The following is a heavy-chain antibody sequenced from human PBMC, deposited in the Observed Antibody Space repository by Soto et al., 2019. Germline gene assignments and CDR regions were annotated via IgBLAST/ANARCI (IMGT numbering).Heavy chain of an antibody. Sequence: GGSLRLSCAASGFTFSSYAMHWVRQAPGKGLEWVAVISYDGSNKYYADSVKGRFTISRDNSKNTLYLQMNSLRAEDTAVYYCARGSVVGATTSWFDPWGQGTLVTVSS. J-gene: IGHJ5*02. D-gene: IGHD1-26*01. V-gene: IGHV3-30-3*01. CDR3: ARGSVVGATTSWFDP. CDR2: ISYDGSNK. CDR1: GFTFSSYA.